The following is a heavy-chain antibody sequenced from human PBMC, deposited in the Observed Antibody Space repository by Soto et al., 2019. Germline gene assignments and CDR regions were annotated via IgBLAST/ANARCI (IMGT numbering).Heavy chain of an antibody. CDR3: ARDLGSYDSSGYYSYYFDY. CDR1: GYTFTSYY. Sequence: ASVKVSCKASGYTFTSYYMHWVRQAPGQGLEWMGIINPSGGSTGYAQKFQGRVTMTRDTSTSTVYMELSSLRSEDTAVYYCARDLGSYDSSGYYSYYFDYWGQGTLVTVSS. D-gene: IGHD3-22*01. V-gene: IGHV1-46*01. CDR2: INPSGGST. J-gene: IGHJ4*02.